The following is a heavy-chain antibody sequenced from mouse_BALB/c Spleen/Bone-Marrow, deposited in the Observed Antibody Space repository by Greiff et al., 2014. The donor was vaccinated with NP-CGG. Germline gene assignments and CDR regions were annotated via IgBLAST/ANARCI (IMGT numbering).Heavy chain of an antibody. CDR3: ARHGAARANYFDY. Sequence: EVHLVESGGGLVQPGGSLKLSCAASGFTFSSYTMSWVRQTPEKRLEWVAYISNGGGTTYYPDTVKGRFTISRDNAKNTLYLQMSSLKSEDTAMYYCARHGAARANYFDYWGQGTTLTVSS. J-gene: IGHJ2*01. V-gene: IGHV5-12-2*01. CDR2: ISNGGGTT. CDR1: GFTFSSYT. D-gene: IGHD3-1*01.